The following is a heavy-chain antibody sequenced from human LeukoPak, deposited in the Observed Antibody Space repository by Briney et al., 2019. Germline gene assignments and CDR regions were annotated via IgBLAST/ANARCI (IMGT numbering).Heavy chain of an antibody. CDR2: MYGDGRT. CDR1: GFTVNTNY. V-gene: IGHV3-53*01. J-gene: IGHJ4*02. D-gene: IGHD3-3*01. CDR3: ARGRRLGVVSPYFDY. Sequence: PGGSLRLSCGASGFTVNTNYMIWLGQAPGKGLEGVAVMYGDGRTRHADSVRGPFTISRHNSKNTPYLQMNNLTVEATAVYYCARGRRLGVVSPYFDYWGQGTLLTVSS.